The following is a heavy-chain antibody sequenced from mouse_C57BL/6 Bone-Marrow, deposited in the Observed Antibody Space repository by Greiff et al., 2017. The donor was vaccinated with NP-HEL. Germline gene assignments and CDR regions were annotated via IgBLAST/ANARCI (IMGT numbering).Heavy chain of an antibody. D-gene: IGHD6-2*01. CDR1: GYSITSGYY. Sequence: EVKLEESGPGLVKPSQSLSLTCSVTGYSITSGYYWNWIRQFPGNKLEWMGYISYDGSNNYNPSLKNRISITRDTSKNKFFLQLNSVTTEDTATYYCARCLELVYPRGAYGGQGTLVTVSA. V-gene: IGHV3-6*01. CDR3: ARCLELVYPRGAY. J-gene: IGHJ3*01. CDR2: ISYDGSN.